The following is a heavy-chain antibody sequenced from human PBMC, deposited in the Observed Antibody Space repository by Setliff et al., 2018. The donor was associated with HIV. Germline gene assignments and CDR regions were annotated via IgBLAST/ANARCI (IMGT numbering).Heavy chain of an antibody. V-gene: IGHV1-18*01. J-gene: IGHJ1*01. CDR1: GYTFSNYG. Sequence: ASVKVSCKASGYTFSNYGISWVRQAPGQGLEWRGWISPYNGNTTYVQKLQGRVTITTDTSTSTAYMELSSLRSEDTAVYYCATVRRYYYDSSGQEYFQHWGQGTLVTVSS. D-gene: IGHD3-22*01. CDR3: ATVRRYYYDSSGQEYFQH. CDR2: ISPYNGNT.